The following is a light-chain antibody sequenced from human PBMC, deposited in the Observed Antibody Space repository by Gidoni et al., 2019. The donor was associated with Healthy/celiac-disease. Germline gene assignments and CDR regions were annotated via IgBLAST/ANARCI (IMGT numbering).Light chain of an antibody. CDR2: GKN. Sequence: SSALTQDPAVSVALGQTVRITCQGDSLRSYYASWYQQKPGQAPLLVIYGKNNRPSGIPERFSGSRSGNTASLTITGGQAGGEADYYWNSRDRRGNHLVFGGGTKLTVL. CDR3: NSRDRRGNHLV. J-gene: IGLJ3*02. CDR1: SLRSYY. V-gene: IGLV3-19*01.